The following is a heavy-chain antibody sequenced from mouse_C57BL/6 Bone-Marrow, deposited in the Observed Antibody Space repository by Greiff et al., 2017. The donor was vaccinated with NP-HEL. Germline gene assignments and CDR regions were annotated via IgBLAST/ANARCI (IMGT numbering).Heavy chain of an antibody. CDR1: GYAFTNYL. J-gene: IGHJ3*01. CDR3: ARIWGLLRFFAY. Sequence: QVQLQQSGAELVRPGTSVTVSCKASGYAFTNYLIEWVKQRPGQGLEWIGVINPGSGGTNYNEKFKGKATLTADKSSSTAYMQLSSLTSEDSAVYFCARIWGLLRFFAYWGQGTLVTVSA. CDR2: INPGSGGT. D-gene: IGHD2-3*01. V-gene: IGHV1-54*01.